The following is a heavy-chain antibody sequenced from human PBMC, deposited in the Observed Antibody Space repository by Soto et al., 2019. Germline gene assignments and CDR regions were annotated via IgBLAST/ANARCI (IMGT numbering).Heavy chain of an antibody. V-gene: IGHV4-39*01. Sequence: SETLSLTCTVAGGSISSSSYYWGWIRQPPGKGLEWIGSIYYSGSTYYNPSLKSRVTISVDTSKNQFSLKLSSVTAADTAVYYCARPLLLAVAGKDYYYGMDVWGQGTTVTVSS. D-gene: IGHD6-19*01. J-gene: IGHJ6*02. CDR1: GGSISSSSYY. CDR3: ARPLLLAVAGKDYYYGMDV. CDR2: IYYSGST.